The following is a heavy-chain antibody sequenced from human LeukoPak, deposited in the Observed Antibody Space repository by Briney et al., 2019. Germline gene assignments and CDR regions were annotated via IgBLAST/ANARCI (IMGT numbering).Heavy chain of an antibody. V-gene: IGHV3-23*01. Sequence: GGSLRLSCAASGFTFSSYAMSWVRQAPGKGLEWVSAISGSGGSTYYADSVKGRFTISRDNSKNTLYLQMNSLRAEDTAVYYCAKADIVVVVAATRTFDYWGQGTLVTVSS. CDR1: GFTFSSYA. CDR2: ISGSGGST. CDR3: AKADIVVVVAATRTFDY. D-gene: IGHD2-15*01. J-gene: IGHJ4*02.